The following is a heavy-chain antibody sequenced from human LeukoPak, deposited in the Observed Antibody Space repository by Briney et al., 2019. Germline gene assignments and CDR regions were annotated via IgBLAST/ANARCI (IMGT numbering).Heavy chain of an antibody. J-gene: IGHJ4*02. CDR3: AKDRCTNGVCYFDS. CDR2: ISGSGGSA. CDR1: GFTFSNYA. V-gene: IGHV3-23*01. D-gene: IGHD2-8*01. Sequence: GGSLRLSCAASGFTFSNYAMDWVRQAPGRGREWVSGISGSGGSAYYADSVKGRFTISRDSSKNTLFLQMNRLRAEDTAVYYCAKDRCTNGVCYFDSWGQGTLVTVSS.